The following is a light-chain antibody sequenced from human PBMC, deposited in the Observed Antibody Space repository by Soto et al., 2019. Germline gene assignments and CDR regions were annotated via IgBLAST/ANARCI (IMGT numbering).Light chain of an antibody. CDR2: GNN. Sequence: SWAPGQRVTISCIGSSSNMGAGYDVHWYQQLPGTAPKLLIYGNNNRPSGVPDRFSGSKSGTSASLAITGLQAEDEADYYCQSYESSLSAVIFAGGTKVTVL. V-gene: IGLV1-40*01. CDR1: SSNMGAGYD. J-gene: IGLJ2*01. CDR3: QSYESSLSAVI.